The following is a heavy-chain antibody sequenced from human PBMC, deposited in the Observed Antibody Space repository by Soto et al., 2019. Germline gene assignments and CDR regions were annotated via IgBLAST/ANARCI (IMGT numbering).Heavy chain of an antibody. V-gene: IGHV3-23*01. CDR2: ISGSGGST. J-gene: IGHJ4*02. D-gene: IGHD6-19*01. CDR3: AKGGQWLPLADY. CDR1: GFTFSSYA. Sequence: EVQLLESGGGLVQPGGSLRLSCAASGFTFSSYAMSWVRQAPGKGLEWVSAISGSGGSTYYADSVKGRFTISRDNSKNTLYLQMNSLRAEDTAVYYWAKGGQWLPLADYWGQGTLVTVSS.